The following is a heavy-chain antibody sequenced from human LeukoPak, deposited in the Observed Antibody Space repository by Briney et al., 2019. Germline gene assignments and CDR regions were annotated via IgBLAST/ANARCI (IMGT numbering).Heavy chain of an antibody. Sequence: ASVKVSCKASGYTFTSYGISWVRQAPGQGLEWMGWISTYNGNTNYAQKVQGRVTVTTDTSTSTAYMELRSLTSDDTAVYYCARLRGGPHIGSYGYYVDYWGQGTLVTVSS. D-gene: IGHD5-18*01. J-gene: IGHJ4*02. CDR2: ISTYNGNT. CDR1: GYTFTSYG. V-gene: IGHV1-18*01. CDR3: ARLRGGPHIGSYGYYVDY.